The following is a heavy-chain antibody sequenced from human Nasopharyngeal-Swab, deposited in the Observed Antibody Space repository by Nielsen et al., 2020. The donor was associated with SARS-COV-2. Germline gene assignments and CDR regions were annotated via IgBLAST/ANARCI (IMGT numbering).Heavy chain of an antibody. CDR2: ISWNSGSI. CDR3: AREPPATYYYDSSGYPKSSYYYGMDV. J-gene: IGHJ6*02. Sequence: GGSLRLSCAASGFTFDDYAMHWVRQAPGKGLEWVSGISWNSGSIGYADSVKGRFTISRDNAKNTLYLQMNSLRAEDTAVYYCAREPPATYYYDSSGYPKSSYYYGMDVWGQGTTVTVSS. CDR1: GFTFDDYA. V-gene: IGHV3-9*01. D-gene: IGHD3-22*01.